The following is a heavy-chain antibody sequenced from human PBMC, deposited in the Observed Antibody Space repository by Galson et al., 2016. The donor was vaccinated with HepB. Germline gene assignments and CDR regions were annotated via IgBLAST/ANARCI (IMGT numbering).Heavy chain of an antibody. CDR3: TRLMLTFGENWFDP. V-gene: IGHV3-48*02. Sequence: SLRLSCAASGFTFSSYGMHWVRQAPGMGLQWVSYISSSSSTIYYADSVKGRFTISRDNAKNSLYLQMDSLRDEDTALYYCTRLMLTFGENWFDPWGQGTQVTVSS. CDR2: ISSSSSTI. D-gene: IGHD3-16*01. CDR1: GFTFSSYG. J-gene: IGHJ5*02.